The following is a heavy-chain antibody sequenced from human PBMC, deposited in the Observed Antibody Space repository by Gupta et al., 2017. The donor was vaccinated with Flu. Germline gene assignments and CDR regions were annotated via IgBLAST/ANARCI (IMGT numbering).Heavy chain of an antibody. D-gene: IGHD6-6*01. CDR1: GFTFSSYE. Sequence: EVQLVESGGGLVQPGGSLRLSCAASGFTFSSYEMNWVRQAPGKGLEWVSYISSSGSTIYYADSVKGRFTISRDNAKNSLYLQMNSLRAEDTAVYYCARDHYSSSSGIYFDYWGQGTLVTVSS. V-gene: IGHV3-48*03. CDR2: ISSSGSTI. J-gene: IGHJ4*02. CDR3: ARDHYSSSSGIYFDY.